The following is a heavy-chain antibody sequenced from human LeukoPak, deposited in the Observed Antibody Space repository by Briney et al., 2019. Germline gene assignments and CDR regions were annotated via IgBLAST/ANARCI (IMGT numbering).Heavy chain of an antibody. CDR2: ITQDGTEK. CDR3: YGESYLFDY. CDR1: GFTFTNYW. J-gene: IGHJ4*02. Sequence: PGGSLRLSCAASGFTFTNYWMSWVRQAPGKGLEWVANITQDGTEKNYVDSVKGRFTISRDNAKNSLYLQMDSLRAEDTAVYYCYGESYLFDYWGQGTLVTVSP. V-gene: IGHV3-7*01. D-gene: IGHD4-17*01.